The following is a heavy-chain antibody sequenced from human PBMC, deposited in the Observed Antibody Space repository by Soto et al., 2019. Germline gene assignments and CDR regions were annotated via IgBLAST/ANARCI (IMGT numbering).Heavy chain of an antibody. Sequence: ETLSLTCTVSVDSISTNYWWSWIRQPAGKGLEWIGRVQASGDTTYNPSLKSRVTVSLDTSKNQFSLKVRSVTAADTAVYYCAKGAGPPWFDPWGQGTLVTVSS. J-gene: IGHJ5*02. CDR3: AKGAGPPWFDP. V-gene: IGHV4-4*07. CDR1: VDSISTNY. CDR2: VQASGDT.